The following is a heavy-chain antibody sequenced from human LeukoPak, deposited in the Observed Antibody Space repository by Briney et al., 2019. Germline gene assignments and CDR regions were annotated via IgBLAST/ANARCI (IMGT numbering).Heavy chain of an antibody. CDR3: ARWLQLTWGLDY. D-gene: IGHD5-24*01. CDR2: IYSDGST. Sequence: PGGSLRLSCAASGFTVSNNYMGWVRQAPGKGLEWVSVIYSDGSTYYTDSVKGRFTISRDNSKNTLYLQMNSLRVEDTAIYYCARWLQLTWGLDYWGQGALVTVSS. J-gene: IGHJ4*02. CDR1: GFTVSNNY. V-gene: IGHV3-53*01.